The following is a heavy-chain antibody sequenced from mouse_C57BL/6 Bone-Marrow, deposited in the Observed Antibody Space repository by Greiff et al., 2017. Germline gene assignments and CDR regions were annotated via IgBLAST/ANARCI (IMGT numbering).Heavy chain of an antibody. CDR2: IYPGGGYT. CDR3: ARYYGHWYFDV. V-gene: IGHV1-63*01. D-gene: IGHD1-2*01. J-gene: IGHJ1*03. CDR1: GYTFTNYW. Sequence: QVQLKESGAELVRPGTSVKMSCKASGYTFTNYWIGWAKQRPGHGLEWIGDIYPGGGYTNYNEKFKGKATLTADKSSSTAYMQVSSLTSEYSAIYYCARYYGHWYFDVWGTGTTVTVSS.